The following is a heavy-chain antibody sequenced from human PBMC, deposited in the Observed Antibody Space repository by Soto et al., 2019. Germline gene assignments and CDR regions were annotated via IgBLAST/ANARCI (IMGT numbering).Heavy chain of an antibody. CDR1: GFSLSNARMG. V-gene: IGHV2-26*01. D-gene: IGHD2-21*02. J-gene: IGHJ2*01. CDR3: ARCIAYCGGDCYYWYFDL. Sequence: QVTLKESGPVLVKPTETLTLTCTVSGFSLSNARMGVSWIRQPPGKALEWLAHIFSNEEKSYSTSLKSRLTTSNDTSKSQVVLTMNYMDPVDTATYYCARCIAYCGGDCYYWYFDLWGRGTLVTVSS. CDR2: IFSNEEK.